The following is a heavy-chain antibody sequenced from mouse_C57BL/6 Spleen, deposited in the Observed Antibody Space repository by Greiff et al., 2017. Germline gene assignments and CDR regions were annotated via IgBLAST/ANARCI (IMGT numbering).Heavy chain of an antibody. Sequence: EVQRVESGGGLVQPKGSVKLSCAASGFSFNTYAMNWVRQAPGKGLEWVARIRSKSNNYATNYAGSVKDRFTISRDDTETMLYLHMNNLKTEDTDMYYCGRDSSGYVIMDYWGQGTSVTVSS. CDR1: GFSFNTYA. J-gene: IGHJ4*01. D-gene: IGHD3-2*02. CDR3: GRDSSGYVIMDY. CDR2: IRSKSNNYAT. V-gene: IGHV10-1*01.